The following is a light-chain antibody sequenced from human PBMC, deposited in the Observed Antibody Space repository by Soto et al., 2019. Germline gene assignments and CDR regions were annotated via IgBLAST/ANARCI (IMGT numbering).Light chain of an antibody. CDR1: SSDVGIYNY. CDR2: DVS. CDR3: CSYAGSYTYV. Sequence: QSVLTQPRSVSGSPGQSVTISCTGTSSDVGIYNYVSWYQHHPGKAPKLMIYDVSKRPSGVPDRFSGSKSGNTASLTISGLQAEDEADYFCCSYAGSYTYVFGTGTKLTVL. V-gene: IGLV2-11*01. J-gene: IGLJ1*01.